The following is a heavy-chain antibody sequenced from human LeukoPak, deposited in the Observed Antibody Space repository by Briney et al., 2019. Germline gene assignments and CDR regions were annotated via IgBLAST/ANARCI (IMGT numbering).Heavy chain of an antibody. CDR2: IYSSGGT. CDR1: GGSISSYY. CDR3: ARGVAAASERALDI. D-gene: IGHD6-13*01. V-gene: IGHV4-4*07. J-gene: IGHJ3*02. Sequence: PSETLSLTCTVSGGSISSYYWSWIRQPAGKGLEWIGRIYSSGGTDYNPSLKSRVTMSVDTSKNQFSLKLSSVTAADTAVYYCARGVAAASERALDIWGQGTMVTVSS.